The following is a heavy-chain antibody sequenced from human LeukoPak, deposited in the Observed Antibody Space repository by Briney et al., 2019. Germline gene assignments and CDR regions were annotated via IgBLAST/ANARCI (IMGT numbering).Heavy chain of an antibody. CDR1: GGSISSYY. CDR3: ARVGYSYGLEGSDY. CDR2: INHSGST. J-gene: IGHJ4*02. Sequence: SETLSLTCTVSGGSISSYYWSWIRQPPGKGLEWIGEINHSGSTNYNPSLKSRVTISVDTSKDQFSLKLSSVTAADTAVYYCARVGYSYGLEGSDYWGQGTLVTVSS. V-gene: IGHV4-34*01. D-gene: IGHD5-18*01.